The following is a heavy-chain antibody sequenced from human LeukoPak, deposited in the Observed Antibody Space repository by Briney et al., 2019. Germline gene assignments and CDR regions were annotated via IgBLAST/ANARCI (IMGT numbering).Heavy chain of an antibody. CDR3: ARDSLRYGGKSN. Sequence: ASVKVSCKASGYTFNGHYMHWVRQAPGQGLEWVGWINPNSGNTNYAQKLQGRVTMTTDTSTSTAYMELRSLRSDDTAVYYCARDSLRYGGKSNWGQGTLVTVSS. V-gene: IGHV1-18*04. CDR1: GYTFNGHY. J-gene: IGHJ4*02. CDR2: INPNSGNT. D-gene: IGHD4-23*01.